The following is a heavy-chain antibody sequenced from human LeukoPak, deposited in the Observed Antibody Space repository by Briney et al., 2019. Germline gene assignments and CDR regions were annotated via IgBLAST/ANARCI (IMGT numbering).Heavy chain of an antibody. CDR1: GGSVSSNSAA. Sequence: SQTLSLTCAISGGSVSSNSAAWNWIRQSPSRGLEWLGRTYYRSKWYNDYAVSVKSRITINPDTSKNQFSLQLNSVTPEDTAVYYCARDFRGVYSSSWCFDYWGQGTLVTVSS. CDR2: TYYRSKWYN. V-gene: IGHV6-1*01. J-gene: IGHJ4*02. D-gene: IGHD6-13*01. CDR3: ARDFRGVYSSSWCFDY.